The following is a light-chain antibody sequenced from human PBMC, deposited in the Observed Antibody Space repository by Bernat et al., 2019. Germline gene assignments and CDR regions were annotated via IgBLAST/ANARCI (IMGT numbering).Light chain of an antibody. Sequence: QSALTQPPSASGSPGQSVTISCTGTSSDVGGYNYVSWYQQHPDKAPKLMIYEVSKRPSGVPDRFSGSKSGNTASLTVSGLQAEDDADYYCSSYTSSSTRVFGGGTKLTVL. CDR3: SSYTSSSTRV. CDR2: EVS. V-gene: IGLV2-8*01. CDR1: SSDVGGYNY. J-gene: IGLJ3*02.